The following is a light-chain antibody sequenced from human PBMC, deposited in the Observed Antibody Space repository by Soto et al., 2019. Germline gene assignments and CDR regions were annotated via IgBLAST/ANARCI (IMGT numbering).Light chain of an antibody. CDR1: SSDVGGYNY. CDR3: SSYTSSSTPCV. CDR2: EVS. V-gene: IGLV2-14*01. Sequence: QSALTQPASVSGSPGQSITISCTGTSSDVGGYNYVPWYQHHPGKAPKLMIYEVSNRPSGVSNRFSGSKSGNSASLTISGLQAEDEADYYCSSYTSSSTPCVFGTGTKVTVL. J-gene: IGLJ1*01.